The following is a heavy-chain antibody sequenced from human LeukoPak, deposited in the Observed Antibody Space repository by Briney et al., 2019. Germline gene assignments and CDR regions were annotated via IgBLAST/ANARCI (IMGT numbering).Heavy chain of an antibody. CDR3: ARGFSAVVPRVFDV. J-gene: IGHJ3*01. CDR2: ISYDGKVD. V-gene: IGHV3-30*04. D-gene: IGHD2-15*01. Sequence: GGSLRLSCAASGFTFQNYAMFWVRQTPVKGLEWVAFISYDGKVDYYADSVRGRFTVSRDNSKNTLDLQMNSLRPENTAFYFCARGFSAVVPRVFDVGGQGTLVTVSS. CDR1: GFTFQNYA.